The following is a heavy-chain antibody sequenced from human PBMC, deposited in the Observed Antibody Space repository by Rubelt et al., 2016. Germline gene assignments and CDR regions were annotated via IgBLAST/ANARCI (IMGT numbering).Heavy chain of an antibody. J-gene: IGHJ4*02. CDR1: GGSISTYY. CDR2: IYYSGST. Sequence: QVQLQESGPGLLKPSETLSLTCTVSGGSISTYYWSWIRQPPGKGLEWIGNIYYSGSTTYNPSLKSRVTISVDTSNDQFSLKLSSVTAADSAIYNCATRRSALGSFEFWGQGIVVTVSS. D-gene: IGHD3-10*01. V-gene: IGHV4-59*08. CDR3: ATRRSALGSFEF.